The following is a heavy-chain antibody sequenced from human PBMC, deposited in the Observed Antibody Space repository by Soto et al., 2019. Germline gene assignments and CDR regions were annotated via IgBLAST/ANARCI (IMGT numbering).Heavy chain of an antibody. CDR3: AHPRGYGVFDAYDI. Sequence: GGSLRLSCAASGFTFSTYAMSWVRQAPGKGLEWVSAISASGESTYSADSVKGRFTISRDNSMNALYLQMSSLRIEDTAVYYCAHPRGYGVFDAYDIWGQGTMVTVSS. CDR1: GFTFSTYA. D-gene: IGHD4-17*01. CDR2: ISASGEST. J-gene: IGHJ3*02. V-gene: IGHV3-23*01.